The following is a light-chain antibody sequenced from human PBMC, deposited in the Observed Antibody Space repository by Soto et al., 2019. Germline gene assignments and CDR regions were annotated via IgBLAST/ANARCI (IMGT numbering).Light chain of an antibody. CDR3: QTWGTGIRV. Sequence: QPVLTQSPSASASLGASVELTCTLSSGHSSYAIAWHQQQPEKGPRYLMKLNSDGRHSKGDGIPDRFSGSSSGAERYLTISSLQSEDEADYYCQTWGTGIRVFGGGTKLTVL. J-gene: IGLJ3*02. CDR2: LNSDGRH. V-gene: IGLV4-69*01. CDR1: SGHSSYA.